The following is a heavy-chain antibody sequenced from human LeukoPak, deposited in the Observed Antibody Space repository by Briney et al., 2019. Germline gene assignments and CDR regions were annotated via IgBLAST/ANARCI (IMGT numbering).Heavy chain of an antibody. Sequence: GGSLRPSCAASGFTFSRDWMSWVRQAPGKGLEWVANIKQDGSEKNYVDSVKGRFTISRDNAKNSLYLQMNSLRAEDTAVYYCARARGYYDSSGYLVNMYYFDYWGQGTLVTASS. J-gene: IGHJ4*02. CDR1: GFTFSRDW. V-gene: IGHV3-7*04. CDR2: IKQDGSEK. CDR3: ARARGYYDSSGYLVNMYYFDY. D-gene: IGHD3-22*01.